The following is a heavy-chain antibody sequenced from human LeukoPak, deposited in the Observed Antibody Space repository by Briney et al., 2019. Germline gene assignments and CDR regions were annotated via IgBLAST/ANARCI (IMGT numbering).Heavy chain of an antibody. Sequence: GESLKISCKGSGYSFTSYWIGWVRQMPGKGLEWMGIIYPGDSDTRYSPSFQGQVTISADKSISTAYLQWSSLKASDTAMYYCASRYCSSTSCYVYWGQGTLVTVSS. D-gene: IGHD2-2*01. J-gene: IGHJ4*02. V-gene: IGHV5-51*01. CDR3: ASRYCSSTSCYVY. CDR1: GYSFTSYW. CDR2: IYPGDSDT.